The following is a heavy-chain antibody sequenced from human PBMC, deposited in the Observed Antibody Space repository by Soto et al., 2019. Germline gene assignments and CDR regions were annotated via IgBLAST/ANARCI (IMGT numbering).Heavy chain of an antibody. Sequence: DSVKVSCKASGYIFVNYGIAWVRQAPGQGIAWQGWIGPYSGNKHYASKVQGSLTKTKETSTSTAYMDMGSLTYDDTAVYYSAMVDNFVTPTQQYGWGQGTTCTISS. D-gene: IGHD5-12*01. CDR2: IGPYSGNK. CDR1: GYIFVNYG. V-gene: IGHV1-18*01. J-gene: IGHJ6*02. CDR3: AMVDNFVTPTQQYG.